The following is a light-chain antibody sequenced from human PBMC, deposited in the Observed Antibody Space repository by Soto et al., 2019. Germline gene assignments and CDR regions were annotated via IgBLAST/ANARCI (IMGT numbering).Light chain of an antibody. CDR3: QPRRD. Sequence: EIVMTQSPATLSVSPGERATPSCRASQSVSSSYLAWYQQNPGQAPRLLIYGASSRATGIPGRFSGSGSGTDFTLTLSSLEPEDFAVYYCQPRRDFGQGTRLEIK. V-gene: IGKV3D-20*02. CDR1: QSVSSSY. CDR2: GAS. J-gene: IGKJ5*01.